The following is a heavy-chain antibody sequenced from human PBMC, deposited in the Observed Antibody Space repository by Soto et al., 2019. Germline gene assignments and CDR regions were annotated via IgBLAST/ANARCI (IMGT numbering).Heavy chain of an antibody. CDR2: INQDGSEK. CDR1: GFTFSTYW. CDR3: SRSLNA. V-gene: IGHV3-7*01. Sequence: PGGSLRLSCAVSGFTFSTYWMDWVRQTPGKGLEWVANINQDGSEKNYVDSVKGRFTIYRDNAKNSLYLQMISLTAEVSALYYCSRSLNAWGQGTRVTVS. J-gene: IGHJ5*02.